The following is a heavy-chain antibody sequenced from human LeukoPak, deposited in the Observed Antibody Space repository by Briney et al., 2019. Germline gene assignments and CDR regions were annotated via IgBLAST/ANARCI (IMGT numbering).Heavy chain of an antibody. D-gene: IGHD3-22*01. V-gene: IGHV4-39*07. Sequence: GSLRLSCAASGFTVSSNYMSWVRQPPGKGLEWIGTIYYSGSTYYNPSLKSRVTISVDTSKNQFSLKLSSVTAADTAVYYCARSYYYDSSGYYGALFDYWGQGTLVTVSS. CDR1: GFTVSSNY. J-gene: IGHJ4*02. CDR3: ARSYYYDSSGYYGALFDY. CDR2: IYYSGST.